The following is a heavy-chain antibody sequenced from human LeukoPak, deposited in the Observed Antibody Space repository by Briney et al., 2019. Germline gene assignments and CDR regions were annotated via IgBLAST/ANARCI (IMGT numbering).Heavy chain of an antibody. CDR2: ITSRDGTT. CDR3: ARDRPNYYGSDGHYYRRDGDY. CDR1: GFTFSIYA. V-gene: IGHV3-23*01. Sequence: GGSLRLSSAASGFTFSIYAMSWVRQTPGKGLEWVSSITSRDGTTYYADSVKGRFTISRDNSENTLYLQMNSLRAEDSALYYCARDRPNYYGSDGHYYRRDGDYWGQGTLVTVSS. J-gene: IGHJ4*02. D-gene: IGHD3-22*01.